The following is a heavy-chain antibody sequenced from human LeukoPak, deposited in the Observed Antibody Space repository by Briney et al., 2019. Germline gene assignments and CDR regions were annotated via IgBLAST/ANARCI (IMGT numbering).Heavy chain of an antibody. Sequence: PSETLSLTCAVYGGSFSGYYWSWIRQPPGKGLEWIGEINHSGSTNYNPSLKSRVTISVDTSKNQFSLKLSSVTAAGTAVYYCARVPRLYYYGSGRRYNWFDPWGQGTLVTVSS. V-gene: IGHV4-34*01. J-gene: IGHJ5*02. CDR3: ARVPRLYYYGSGRRYNWFDP. CDR1: GGSFSGYY. CDR2: INHSGST. D-gene: IGHD3-10*01.